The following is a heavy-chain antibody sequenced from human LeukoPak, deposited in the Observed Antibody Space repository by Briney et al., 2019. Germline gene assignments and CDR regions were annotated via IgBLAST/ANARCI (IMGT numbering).Heavy chain of an antibody. CDR3: ARRMGMTYFDY. J-gene: IGHJ4*02. D-gene: IGHD5-24*01. V-gene: IGHV5-51*01. Sequence: GESLKISFKGSGXSFTSYCIGWVRQMPGKGLEWMGIIYPGDFHTRYNPSFQGQVTISADKSFSTAYLQWSSLKASDTAVYYCARRMGMTYFDYWGQGTLVTVSS. CDR2: IYPGDFHT. CDR1: GXSFTSYC.